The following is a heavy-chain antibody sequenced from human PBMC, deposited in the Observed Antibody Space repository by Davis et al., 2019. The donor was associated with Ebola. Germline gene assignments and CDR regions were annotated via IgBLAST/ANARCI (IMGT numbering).Heavy chain of an antibody. J-gene: IGHJ4*02. D-gene: IGHD4-17*01. V-gene: IGHV3-53*01. Sequence: GESLKISCAASGFTVTSSYMTWVRQAPGEGLEWVSIIYSGGSTYYADSVKGRFTISRDNSKSTLFLQMNSLRAEDTAVYYCARDLNGDTPFDFWGQGTLVTVSS. CDR1: GFTVTSSY. CDR2: IYSGGST. CDR3: ARDLNGDTPFDF.